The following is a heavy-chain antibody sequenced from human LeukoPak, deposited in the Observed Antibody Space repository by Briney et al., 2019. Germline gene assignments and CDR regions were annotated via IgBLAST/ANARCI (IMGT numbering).Heavy chain of an antibody. CDR3: ARHDPGWFDT. CDR2: FYYSGST. J-gene: IGHJ5*02. Sequence: SETLSLTCTVSGGSISSYYWSWIRQPPGKGLEWIGYFYYSGSTNYNPSLKSRVTISVDTSKAHFSLKLSSATATDTAAYYCARHDPGWFDTWGQGTLVTVSS. V-gene: IGHV4-59*08. D-gene: IGHD7-27*01. CDR1: GGSISSYY.